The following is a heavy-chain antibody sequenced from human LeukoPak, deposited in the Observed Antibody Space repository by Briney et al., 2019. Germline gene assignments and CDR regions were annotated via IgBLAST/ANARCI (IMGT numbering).Heavy chain of an antibody. D-gene: IGHD5-24*01. Sequence: GGSLRLSCAASGFTFSNYWMSWVRQAPGKGLEWVAVIWYDGSNKYYADSVKGRFTISRDNSKNTLYLQMNSLTAEDTAVYYCAKFQGGYNVGDAFDMWGQGTMVTVSS. V-gene: IGHV3-30*02. CDR2: IWYDGSNK. CDR3: AKFQGGYNVGDAFDM. CDR1: GFTFSNYW. J-gene: IGHJ3*02.